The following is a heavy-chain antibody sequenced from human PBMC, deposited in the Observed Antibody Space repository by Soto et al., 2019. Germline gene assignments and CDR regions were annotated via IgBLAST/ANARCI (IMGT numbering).Heavy chain of an antibody. V-gene: IGHV4-31*03. D-gene: IGHD3-22*01. Sequence: LSLTCTVSGGSISSGGYYWSWIRQHPGKGLEWIGYIYYSGSTYYNPSLKSRVTISVDTSKNQFSLKLSSVTAADTAVYYCARGTDDSSGYYYGYWGQGTLVTVSS. CDR2: IYYSGST. J-gene: IGHJ4*02. CDR3: ARGTDDSSGYYYGY. CDR1: GGSISSGGYY.